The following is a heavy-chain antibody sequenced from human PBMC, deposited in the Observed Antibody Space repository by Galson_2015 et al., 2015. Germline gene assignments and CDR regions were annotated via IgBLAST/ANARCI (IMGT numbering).Heavy chain of an antibody. D-gene: IGHD2-2*01. J-gene: IGHJ6*02. CDR2: IKQDGSEK. CDR1: GFTFSSYW. V-gene: IGHV3-7*01. Sequence: SLRLSCAASGFTFSSYWMSWVRQAPGKGLEWVANIKQDGSEKYYVDSVKGRFTISRDNAKNSLYLQMNSLRAEDTAVYYCARDKRGYRLFPPYYYYGMDVWGQGTTVTVSS. CDR3: ARDKRGYRLFPPYYYYGMDV.